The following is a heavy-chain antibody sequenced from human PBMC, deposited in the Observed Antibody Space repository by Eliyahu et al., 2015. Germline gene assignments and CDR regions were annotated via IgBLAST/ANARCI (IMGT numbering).Heavy chain of an antibody. D-gene: IGHD4-23*01. Sequence: QVQLVESGGGVVQPGRSLRLSCAASGFTFSXYGMHWVRQAPGKGXEWVAVIWYDGSXXYYADSVKGRFTISRDNSKNTLYLQMNSLRAEDTAVYYCARVLLDGGWSDYWGQGTLVTVSS. CDR1: GFTFSXYG. J-gene: IGHJ4*02. V-gene: IGHV3-33*01. CDR2: IWYDGSXX. CDR3: ARVLLDGGWSDY.